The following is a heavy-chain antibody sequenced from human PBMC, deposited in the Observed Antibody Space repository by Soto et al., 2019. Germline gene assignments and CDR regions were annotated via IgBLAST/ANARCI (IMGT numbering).Heavy chain of an antibody. CDR3: AKPGDSSYFDY. V-gene: IGHV3-30*18. Sequence: QVQLVESGGGVVQPGRSLRLSWAASGFTFSSYGMHWVGRAPGKGLEWVAVISYDGSNKYYADSVKGRFTISRDKSKNTLYLQMNSLRAEDTAVYYCAKPGDSSYFDYWGQGTLVTVSS. J-gene: IGHJ4*02. CDR1: GFTFSSYG. CDR2: ISYDGSNK. D-gene: IGHD4-17*01.